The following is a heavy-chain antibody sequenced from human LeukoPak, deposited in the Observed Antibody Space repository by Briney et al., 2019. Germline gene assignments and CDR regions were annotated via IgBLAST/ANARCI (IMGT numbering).Heavy chain of an antibody. CDR2: IDHSGAT. CDR1: GLTIRDYY. J-gene: IGHJ4*02. Sequence: GSLRLSCAGSGLTIRDYYMSWIRQSPGKGLEWIGEIDHSGATNYNPSLKSRVTISLDTSKNQFSLKLTSVIAADTAVYFCARSGTYQYSSTSDYWGQGTLVTVSS. CDR3: ARSGTYQYSSTSDY. V-gene: IGHV4-34*08. D-gene: IGHD6-13*01.